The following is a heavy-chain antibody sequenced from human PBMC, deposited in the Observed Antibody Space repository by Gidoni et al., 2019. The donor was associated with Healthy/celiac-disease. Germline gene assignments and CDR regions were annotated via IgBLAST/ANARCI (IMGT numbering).Heavy chain of an antibody. CDR1: GYTFTSYG. V-gene: IGHV1-18*01. CDR3: ARGVWQWLVRVGDAFDI. D-gene: IGHD6-19*01. Sequence: QVQLVQSGAAVKQPGASVTVSCQASGYTFTSYGISWVRQAHGQGLEWMGWISAYKGNTNYAKKRQGRVTMTTDTSTSTAYMELRSLRSDDTAVYYCARGVWQWLVRVGDAFDIWGQGTMVTGSS. J-gene: IGHJ3*02. CDR2: ISAYKGNT.